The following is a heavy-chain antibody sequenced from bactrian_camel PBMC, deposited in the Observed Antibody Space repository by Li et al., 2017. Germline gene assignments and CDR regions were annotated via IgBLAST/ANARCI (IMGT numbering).Heavy chain of an antibody. CDR3: AAHVSRTVTTGSPGVGLPDAKDFRY. Sequence: HVQLVESGGGLVQPGGSLNLSCAAVGPTPNCMGWFRQVPGREREGVAVIYAGGGLAYYSDSVKGRFTISRDGARNTVILQMNSLQPEDSAVYYCAAHVSRTVTTGSPGVGLPDAKDFRYWGQGTQVTVS. J-gene: IGHJ6*01. CDR2: IYAGGGLA. V-gene: IGHV3S1*01. CDR1: GPTPNC. D-gene: IGHD7*01.